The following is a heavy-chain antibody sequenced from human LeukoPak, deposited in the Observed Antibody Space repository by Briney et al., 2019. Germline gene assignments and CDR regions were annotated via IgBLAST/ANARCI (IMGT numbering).Heavy chain of an antibody. J-gene: IGHJ3*02. Sequence: GASVKVSCKASGYTFTNYGISWVRQAPGQGLEWMGWISAYNGNTNHAQNLQDRVSMTTDTSTTTAYMELRSLRSDDTTVYYCARGGFGDEAFDIWGQGTMVTVSS. CDR1: GYTFTNYG. CDR3: ARGGFGDEAFDI. D-gene: IGHD2-21*01. V-gene: IGHV1-18*01. CDR2: ISAYNGNT.